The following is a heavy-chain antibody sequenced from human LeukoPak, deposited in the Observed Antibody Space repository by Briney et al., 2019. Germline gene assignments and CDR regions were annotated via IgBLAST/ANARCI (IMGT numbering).Heavy chain of an antibody. D-gene: IGHD3-3*01. CDR3: AKTSRRDSTYDSPFDY. CDR1: GFTFSSYA. Sequence: GGSLRLSCAASGFTFSSYAMSWVRQAPGKGLEWVSAISGSGGSTYYADSVKGRFTISRDNSDNTLYLQMNSLRAEDTAIYYCAKTSRRDSTYDSPFDYWGQGTVVTVSS. V-gene: IGHV3-23*01. CDR2: ISGSGGST. J-gene: IGHJ4*02.